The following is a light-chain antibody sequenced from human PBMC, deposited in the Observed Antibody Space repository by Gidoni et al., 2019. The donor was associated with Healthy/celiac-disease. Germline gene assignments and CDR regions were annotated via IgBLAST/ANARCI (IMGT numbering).Light chain of an antibody. CDR3: SSYTSSSTLEGV. CDR1: SSDVGGYTY. Sequence: QSPLTQPPSVSGSPGQSITISCTGTSSDVGGYTYVSWYQQHPGKAPKRMIYDVSNRPSGVSNRFSGSKSGNTASLTISGLQAEDEADYYCSSYTSSSTLEGVFGGGTKLTVL. CDR2: DVS. V-gene: IGLV2-14*03. J-gene: IGLJ2*01.